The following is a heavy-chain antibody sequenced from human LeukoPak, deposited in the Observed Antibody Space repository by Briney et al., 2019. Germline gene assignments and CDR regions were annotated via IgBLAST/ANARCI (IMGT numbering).Heavy chain of an antibody. V-gene: IGHV4-39*01. CDR2: IYYSGST. J-gene: IGHJ5*02. CDR1: GGSISSSGYY. D-gene: IGHD1-26*01. Sequence: SETLSLTCTVSGGSISSSGYYWGWIRQPPGKGLEWIASIYYSGSTYYNPSLKSRVTISVDTSKIQLSLKLSSLTAADTAVYYCARHGYSGSYYGLSWFDPWGQGTLVTVSS. CDR3: ARHGYSGSYYGLSWFDP.